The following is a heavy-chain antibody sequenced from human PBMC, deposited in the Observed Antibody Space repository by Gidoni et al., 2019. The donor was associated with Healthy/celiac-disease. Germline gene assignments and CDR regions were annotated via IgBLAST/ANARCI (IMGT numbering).Heavy chain of an antibody. CDR1: GFTFSSYG. CDR3: AKEGGSGADIVVVPAAMADY. CDR2: ISYDGSNK. V-gene: IGHV3-30*18. J-gene: IGHJ4*02. Sequence: QVPLVESGGGVVQPGRSLRLSCAASGFTFSSYGMHWVRQAPGKGLEWVAVISYDGSNKYYADSVKGRFTISRDNSKNTLYLQMNSLRAEDTAVYYCAKEGGSGADIVVVPAAMADYWGQGTLVTVSS. D-gene: IGHD2-2*01.